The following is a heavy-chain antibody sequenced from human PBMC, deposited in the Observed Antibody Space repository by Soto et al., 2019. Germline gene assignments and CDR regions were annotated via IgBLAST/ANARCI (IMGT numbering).Heavy chain of an antibody. D-gene: IGHD5-12*01. CDR2: IFHSAST. J-gene: IGHJ4*02. V-gene: IGHV4-4*02. CDR3: ATNRGFDFYYFDS. CDR1: SGSISSNNW. Sequence: SETLSLTCAVSSGSISSNNWWSWVRQPPGKGLEWIGEIFHSASTNYSPSLASRIAISLDKSKNQFSLRLTSVTAADTAVYYCATNRGFDFYYFDSWGQGAQVTVSS.